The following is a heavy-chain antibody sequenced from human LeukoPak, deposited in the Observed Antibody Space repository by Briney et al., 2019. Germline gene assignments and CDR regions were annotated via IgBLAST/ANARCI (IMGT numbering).Heavy chain of an antibody. D-gene: IGHD3-9*01. CDR3: ARRPSKYYDILTGYYRSEFDY. CDR2: NSPSGSGT. Sequence: GASVKVSCKASGYTFTSYYLHWVRQAPGQGLEWMGINSPSGSGTTYAQKFQGRVTMTRNTSISTAYMELSSLRSEDTAVYYCARRPSKYYDILTGYYRSEFDYWGQGTLVTVSS. V-gene: IGHV1-46*01. J-gene: IGHJ4*02. CDR1: GYTFTSYY.